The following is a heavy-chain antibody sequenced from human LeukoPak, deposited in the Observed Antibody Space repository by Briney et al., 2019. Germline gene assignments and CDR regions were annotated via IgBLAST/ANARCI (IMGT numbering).Heavy chain of an antibody. CDR3: ARDRGITDY. Sequence: SETLSLTCTVSGGSISSGDYYWSWIRQPQGKGLEWIGYIYYSGSTYYNPSLKSRVTISVDTSKNQFSLKLSSVTAADTAVYNCARDRGITDYCGQGTLVTVSS. D-gene: IGHD3-10*01. CDR2: IYYSGST. V-gene: IGHV4-30-4*01. CDR1: GGSISSGDYY. J-gene: IGHJ4*02.